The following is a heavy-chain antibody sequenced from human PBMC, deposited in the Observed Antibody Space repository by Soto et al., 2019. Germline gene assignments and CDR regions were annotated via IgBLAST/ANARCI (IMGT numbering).Heavy chain of an antibody. CDR2: IYYSGST. CDR3: ARGGYSSSSAYYYYYYGMDV. Sequence: SETLSLTCTVSGGSISSYYWSWIRQPPGKGLEWIGYIYYSGSTNYNPSLKSRVTISVDTSKNQFSLKLSSVTTADTAVYYCARGGYSSSSAYYYYYYGMDVWGQGTTVTVSS. J-gene: IGHJ6*02. D-gene: IGHD6-6*01. V-gene: IGHV4-59*01. CDR1: GGSISSYY.